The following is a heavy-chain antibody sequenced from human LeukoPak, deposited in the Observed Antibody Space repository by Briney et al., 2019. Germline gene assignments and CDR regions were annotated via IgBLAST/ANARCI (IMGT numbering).Heavy chain of an antibody. D-gene: IGHD3-3*01. V-gene: IGHV1-58*01. CDR1: GFTFTSSA. CDR3: AALITIDPVGY. Sequence: GTSVKVSCKASGFTFTSSAVQWVRQARGQRLEWIGWIVVGSGNTNYAQKFQERVTITRDMSTSTAYMELSSLRSEDTAVYYCAALITIDPVGYWGQGTLVTVSS. CDR2: IVVGSGNT. J-gene: IGHJ4*02.